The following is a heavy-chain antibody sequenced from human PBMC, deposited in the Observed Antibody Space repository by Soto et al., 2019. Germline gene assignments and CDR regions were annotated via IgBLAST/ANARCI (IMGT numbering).Heavy chain of an antibody. J-gene: IGHJ4*02. CDR2: MNAGNGDT. V-gene: IGHV1-3*01. D-gene: IGHD3-16*02. CDR1: GYTFTSYA. Sequence: ASVKVSCKASGYTFTSYAIHWVLQAPGQGLEWMGWMNAGNGDTKYSQRFQGRVTFTRDTSANTAYMELYSLRSEDTAVYYCAREGSIIIVSFDYWGQGTPVTVSS. CDR3: AREGSIIIVSFDY.